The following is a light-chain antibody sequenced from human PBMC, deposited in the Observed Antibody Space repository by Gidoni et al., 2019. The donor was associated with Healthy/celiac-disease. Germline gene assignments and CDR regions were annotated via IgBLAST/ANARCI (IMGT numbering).Light chain of an antibody. V-gene: IGKV1-8*01. J-gene: IGKJ4*01. CDR3: QQYYSYPLT. Sequence: IRITQSPSSLSASTGDRVTITCRASQGISSYLAWYQQKPGKAPKLLIYAASTLQSGVPSRFSGSGSGTDFTLTISCLQSEDFATYYCQQYYSYPLTFGGGTKVEIK. CDR1: QGISSY. CDR2: AAS.